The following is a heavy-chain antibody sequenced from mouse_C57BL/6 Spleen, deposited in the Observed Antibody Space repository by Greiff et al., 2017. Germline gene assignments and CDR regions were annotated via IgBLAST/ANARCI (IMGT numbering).Heavy chain of an antibody. Sequence: DVMLVESGGGLVQPGGSMKLSCVASGFTFSNYWMNWVRQSPEKGLEWVAQIRLKSDNYATHYAESVKGRFTISRDDSKSSVYLQMNNLRAEDTGIYYCTSRDYFDYWGQGTTLTVSS. CDR2: IRLKSDNYAT. CDR1: GFTFSNYW. CDR3: TSRDYFDY. J-gene: IGHJ2*01. V-gene: IGHV6-3*01.